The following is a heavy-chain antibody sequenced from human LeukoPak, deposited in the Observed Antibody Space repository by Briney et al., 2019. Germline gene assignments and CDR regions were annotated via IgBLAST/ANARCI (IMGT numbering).Heavy chain of an antibody. CDR1: GGSFSGYY. CDR2: INHSGST. V-gene: IGHV4-34*01. CDR3: ARGTYYYGSGSRRYYFDY. J-gene: IGHJ4*02. Sequence: PSETLSLTCAVYGGSFSGYYWSWIRQPPGKGLEWIGEINHSGSTNYNPSLKSRATISVDTSKNQFSLKLSSVTAADTAVYYCARGTYYYGSGSRRYYFDYWGQGTLVTVSS. D-gene: IGHD3-10*01.